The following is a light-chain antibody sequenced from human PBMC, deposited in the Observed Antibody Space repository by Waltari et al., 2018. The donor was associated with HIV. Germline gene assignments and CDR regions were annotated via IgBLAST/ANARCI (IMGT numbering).Light chain of an antibody. CDR1: SSDIGAHAF. Sequence: QSALTQPPSASGSLGQSVTIPCTGSSSDIGAHAFVSWFQQHPHSAPKLLLYEVTRRPSTVSDRFSGSRSGNTAFLTVAGLQPDDEATYFCSSYGDSLKVLFGGGTNVTVL. V-gene: IGLV2-8*01. J-gene: IGLJ2*01. CDR2: EVT. CDR3: SSYGDSLKVL.